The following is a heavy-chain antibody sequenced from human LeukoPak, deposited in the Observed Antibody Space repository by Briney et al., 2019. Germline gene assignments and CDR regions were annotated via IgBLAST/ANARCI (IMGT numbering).Heavy chain of an antibody. J-gene: IGHJ4*02. V-gene: IGHV3-23*01. Sequence: PGGSLRLSCAASGFTFSSYAMSWVRQAPGKGLEWVSAISGSGGSTYYADSVKGRFTISRDNSKNTLYLQMNSLRAEDTAVYYCARYPFIKYSLDYFDYWGQGTLVTVSS. D-gene: IGHD5-18*01. CDR3: ARYPFIKYSLDYFDY. CDR2: ISGSGGST. CDR1: GFTFSSYA.